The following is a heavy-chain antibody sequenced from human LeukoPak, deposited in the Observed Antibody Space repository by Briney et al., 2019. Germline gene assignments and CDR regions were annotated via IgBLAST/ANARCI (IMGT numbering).Heavy chain of an antibody. J-gene: IGHJ4*02. D-gene: IGHD6-6*01. CDR2: FFSTGST. CDR3: ARVGYSSSSTFDY. Sequence: SETLSLTCTVSGGSISGYYWSWIRQPAGKGLEWIGRFFSTGSTNYNPSLKSRVTMSVDTSKNQFSLKLSPVTAADTAVYYCARVGYSSSSTFDYWGQGTLVTVSS. V-gene: IGHV4-4*07. CDR1: GGSISGYY.